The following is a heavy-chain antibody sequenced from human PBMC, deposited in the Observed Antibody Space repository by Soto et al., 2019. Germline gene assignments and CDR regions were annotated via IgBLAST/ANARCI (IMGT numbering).Heavy chain of an antibody. J-gene: IGHJ4*02. CDR2: ISAYNGNT. Sequence: ASVKVSCXASGYTFTSYGISWVRQAPGQGLEWMGWISAYNGNTNYAQKLQGRVTMTTDTSTSTAYMELRSLRSDDTAVYYCARVIAAAVDFDCWGQGTLVTVSS. CDR3: ARVIAAAVDFDC. V-gene: IGHV1-18*01. CDR1: GYTFTSYG. D-gene: IGHD6-13*01.